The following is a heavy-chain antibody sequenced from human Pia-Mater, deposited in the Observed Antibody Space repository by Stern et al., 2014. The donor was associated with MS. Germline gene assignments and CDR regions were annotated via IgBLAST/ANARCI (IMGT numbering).Heavy chain of an antibody. CDR2: IYPGDSDS. CDR3: ARHQSTLVNWFDT. D-gene: IGHD2-21*01. Sequence: VQLVESGVEVKKPGESLKISCEASGYRFSDNWIGWVRQMPGKGLEWIGMIYPGDSDSRYNPSVQGQVTISADKSTNTAFLQCDSLKASDTAIYYCARHQSTLVNWFDTWGQGTPVTVSS. J-gene: IGHJ5*02. CDR1: GYRFSDNW. V-gene: IGHV5-51*01.